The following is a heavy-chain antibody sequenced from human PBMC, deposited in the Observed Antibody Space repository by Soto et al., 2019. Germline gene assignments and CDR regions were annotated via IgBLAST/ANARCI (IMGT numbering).Heavy chain of an antibody. CDR1: GGSISSGGYY. Sequence: ASETLSLTCTVSGGSISSGGYYWSWIRQHPGKGLEWIGYIYSSGNTNYNPSLKSRVTMSVDTSKNQFSLKLSSVTAADTAVYYCASHKVYGDYHFDYWGQGTLVTVSS. CDR2: IYSSGNT. D-gene: IGHD4-17*01. CDR3: ASHKVYGDYHFDY. V-gene: IGHV4-61*08. J-gene: IGHJ4*02.